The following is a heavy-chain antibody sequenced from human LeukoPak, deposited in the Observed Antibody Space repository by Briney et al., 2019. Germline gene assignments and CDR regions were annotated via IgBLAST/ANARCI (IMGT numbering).Heavy chain of an antibody. J-gene: IGHJ4*02. Sequence: PGGSLRLSCAAPGFTFSSYWMSWVRQAPGKGLEWVANIKQDGSEKYYVDSVKGRFTISRDNAKNSLYLQMNSLRAEDTAVYYCARVRRGGIVGANRYYFDYWGQGTLVTVSS. V-gene: IGHV3-7*03. CDR2: IKQDGSEK. D-gene: IGHD1-26*01. CDR3: ARVRRGGIVGANRYYFDY. CDR1: GFTFSSYW.